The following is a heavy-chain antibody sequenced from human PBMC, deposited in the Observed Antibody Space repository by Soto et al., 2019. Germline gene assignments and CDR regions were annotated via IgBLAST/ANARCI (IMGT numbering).Heavy chain of an antibody. CDR1: GFTFSRYW. CDR3: VRDGLVLWLGEAGWFDT. V-gene: IGHV3-7*01. J-gene: IGHJ5*02. CDR2: IKEDGNEK. D-gene: IGHD3-10*01. Sequence: EVQLVQSGGGLVQPGGSLRLSCAASGFTFSRYWMTWVRQTPGRGLEWVASIKEDGNEKYYMDSLKGRFTISRDNAKNSLSLEVSGPRTDDTAVYYCVRDGLVLWLGEAGWFDTWGQGSLITVS.